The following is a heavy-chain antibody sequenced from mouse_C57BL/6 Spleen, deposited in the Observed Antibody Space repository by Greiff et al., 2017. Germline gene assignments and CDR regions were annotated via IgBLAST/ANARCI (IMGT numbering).Heavy chain of an antibody. D-gene: IGHD1-1*01. V-gene: IGHV1-15*01. CDR1: GYTFTDYE. J-gene: IGHJ1*03. CDR2: IDPETGGT. CDR3: TRGTTVVPWYFDV. Sequence: VQLQESGAELVRPGASVTLSCKASGYTFTDYEMHWVKQTPVHGLEWIGAIDPETGGTAYNQKFKGKAILTADKSSSTAYMELRSLTSEDSAVYYCTRGTTVVPWYFDVWGTGTTVTVSS.